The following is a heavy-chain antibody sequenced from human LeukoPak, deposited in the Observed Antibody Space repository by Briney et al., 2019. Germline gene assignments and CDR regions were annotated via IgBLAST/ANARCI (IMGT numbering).Heavy chain of an antibody. V-gene: IGHV3-21*01. D-gene: IGHD3-16*02. CDR3: ATTWGSYRPFDY. Sequence: GGSLRLSCAASGFTFSSYGMHWVRQAPGKGLEWVSSISSSSSYIYYADSVKGRFTISRDNAKNSLYLQMNSLRAEDTAVYYCATTWGSYRPFDYWGQGTLVTVSS. CDR1: GFTFSSYG. CDR2: ISSSSSYI. J-gene: IGHJ4*02.